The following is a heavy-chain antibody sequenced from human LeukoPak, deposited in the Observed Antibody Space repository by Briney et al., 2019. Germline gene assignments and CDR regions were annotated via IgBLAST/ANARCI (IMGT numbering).Heavy chain of an antibody. CDR3: AGEYLYYDSSGYYYVRYYFDY. J-gene: IGHJ4*02. V-gene: IGHV3-48*04. CDR1: GFTFSSYS. D-gene: IGHD3-22*01. Sequence: PGGSLRLSCAGSGFTFSSYSMTWVRQAPGKGLEWVSYISSSSSTIYYADSVKGRFTISRDNAKNSLYLQMNSLRAEDTAVYYCAGEYLYYDSSGYYYVRYYFDYWGQGTLVTVSS. CDR2: ISSSSSTI.